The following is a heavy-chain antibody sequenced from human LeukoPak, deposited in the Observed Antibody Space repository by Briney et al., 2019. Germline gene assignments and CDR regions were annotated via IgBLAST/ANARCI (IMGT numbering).Heavy chain of an antibody. CDR2: IYTSGRT. CDR1: RGSLSSYH. D-gene: IGHD6-19*01. Sequence: SETLSLTCTVSRGSLSSYHWNWVRQPAGKGLEWIGRIYTSGRTDYNPSLKSRATMSVDTSNNRFALKLRSATAADTGIYYCARGWENRSGWYHWFDPWGQGTLVSVSS. CDR3: ARGWENRSGWYHWFDP. J-gene: IGHJ5*02. V-gene: IGHV4-4*07.